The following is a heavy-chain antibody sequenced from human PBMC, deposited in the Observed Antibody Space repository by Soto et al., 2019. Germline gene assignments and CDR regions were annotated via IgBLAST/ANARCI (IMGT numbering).Heavy chain of an antibody. J-gene: IGHJ6*02. V-gene: IGHV3-33*01. CDR1: GFTFSSYG. CDR2: IWYDGSNK. D-gene: IGHD5-12*01. Sequence: ESGGGVVQPGRSRRLSCAASGFTFSSYGMHWVRQAPGKGLEWVAVIWYDGSNKYYADSVKGRFTISRDNSKNTLDLQMNSLRDEDTAVYYCAREQIEVVATIYGMDVWGQGTTVTVCS. CDR3: AREQIEVVATIYGMDV.